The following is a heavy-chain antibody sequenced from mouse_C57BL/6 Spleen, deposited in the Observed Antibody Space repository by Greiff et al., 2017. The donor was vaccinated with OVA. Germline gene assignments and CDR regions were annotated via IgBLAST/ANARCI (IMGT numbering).Heavy chain of an antibody. D-gene: IGHD3-1*01. CDR3: ARGGGRGSDY. J-gene: IGHJ2*01. CDR1: GYAFTNYL. Sequence: VQLQQSGAELVRPGTSVKVSCKASGYAFTNYLIEWVKQRPGQGLEWIGVINPGSGGTNYNEKFKGKATLTADKSSSTAYMQLSSLTSEDSAVYFCARGGGRGSDYWGQGTTLTVSS. V-gene: IGHV1-54*01. CDR2: INPGSGGT.